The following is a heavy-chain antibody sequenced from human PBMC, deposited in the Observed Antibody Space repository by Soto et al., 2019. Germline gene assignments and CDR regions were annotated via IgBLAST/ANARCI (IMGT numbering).Heavy chain of an antibody. V-gene: IGHV5-51*01. CDR3: ARQTSWFGELSLDY. CDR1: GYKFTSYW. Sequence: GESLKISCQTSGYKFTSYWITWVRQVPGKGLEWVAIINPADSDMRYGPSFQGHVTVSADRSDNTVYLNWGSLKASDTAIYFCARQTSWFGELSLDYWGQGTQVTVSS. CDR2: INPADSDM. D-gene: IGHD3-10*01. J-gene: IGHJ4*02.